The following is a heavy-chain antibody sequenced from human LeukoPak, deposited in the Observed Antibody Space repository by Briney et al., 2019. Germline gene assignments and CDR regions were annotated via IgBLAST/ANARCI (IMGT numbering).Heavy chain of an antibody. CDR1: GFTFTSCW. CDR3: TREGILAGVDY. CDR2: IKQDGSEK. V-gene: IGHV3-7*01. D-gene: IGHD6-13*01. Sequence: GGSLRLSCAASGFTFTSCWMSWVRQAPGKGLEWVANIKQDGSEKNYVDSVKGRFTISRDNAKNSMSLQMNSLRAEDTAVYYCTREGILAGVDYWGQGTLVTASS. J-gene: IGHJ4*02.